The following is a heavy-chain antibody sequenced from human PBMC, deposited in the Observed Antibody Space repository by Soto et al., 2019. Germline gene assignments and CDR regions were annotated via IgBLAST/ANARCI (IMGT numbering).Heavy chain of an antibody. J-gene: IGHJ6*02. D-gene: IGHD3-9*01. CDR2: MNPNSGNT. V-gene: IGHV1-8*01. CDR3: ARRGLRYSHYYYGMDV. Sequence: ASVKVSCKASGYTFTSYDINWVRQATGQGLEWMGWMNPNSGNTGYAQKFQGRVTMTRNTSISTAYMELSSLRSEDTAVYYCARRGLRYSHYYYGMDVWGQGTTVTVSS. CDR1: GYTFTSYD.